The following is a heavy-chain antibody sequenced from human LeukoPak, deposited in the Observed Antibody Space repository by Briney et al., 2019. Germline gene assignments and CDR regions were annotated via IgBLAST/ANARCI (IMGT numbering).Heavy chain of an antibody. J-gene: IGHJ4*02. Sequence: SVKVSCKASGYTFTGYYMHWVRQAPGQGLEWMGRIIPILGIANYAQKFQGRVTITADKSTSTAYMELSSLRSEDTALYYCARGGRWLQSPFDNWGQGTLVTVSS. V-gene: IGHV1-69*04. CDR1: GYTFTGYY. CDR2: IIPILGIA. D-gene: IGHD5-12*01. CDR3: ARGGRWLQSPFDN.